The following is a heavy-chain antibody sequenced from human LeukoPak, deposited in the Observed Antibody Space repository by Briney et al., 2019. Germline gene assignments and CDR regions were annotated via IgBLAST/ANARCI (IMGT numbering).Heavy chain of an antibody. CDR1: GFTFDDYA. V-gene: IGHV3-9*01. D-gene: IGHD1-26*01. J-gene: IGHJ4*02. CDR3: AKMAGSSQALDY. CDR2: INWNSDNI. Sequence: PGRSLRLSCAASGFTFDDYAMHWVRQAPGKGLEWVSGINWNSDNIGYADSVKGRFTISRDNAKNSLYLQMNSLRAEDTASYYCAKMAGSSQALDYWGQGTLVTVS.